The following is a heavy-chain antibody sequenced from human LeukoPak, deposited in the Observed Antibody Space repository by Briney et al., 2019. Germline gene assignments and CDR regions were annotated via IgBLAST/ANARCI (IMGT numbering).Heavy chain of an antibody. V-gene: IGHV4-59*01. CDR2: IYYSGST. CDR3: AGSIAAADSWFDP. J-gene: IGHJ5*02. D-gene: IGHD6-13*01. CDR1: GGSISSYH. Sequence: PSETLSLTCTVSGGSISSYHWSWIRQPPGKGLEWIGYIYYSGSTNYNPSLKSRVTISVDTSKNQFSLKLSSVTAADTAVYYCAGSIAAADSWFDPWGQGTLVTVSS.